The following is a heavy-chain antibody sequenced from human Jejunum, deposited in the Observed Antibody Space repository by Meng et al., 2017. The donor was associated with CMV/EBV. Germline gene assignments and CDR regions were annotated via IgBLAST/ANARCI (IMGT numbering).Heavy chain of an antibody. V-gene: IGHV4-39*07. J-gene: IGHJ4*02. CDR3: ARGAEDTTGFYHHYFDY. Sequence: LHLQESGPELVKPSETLSLTCTVSGASITSSGYYWGWIRQPPGRGLEWIGSVYYTGRTYYSASVQSRLTISVDASNNQLSLKLTSLTAADTALYYCARGAEDTTGFYHHYFDYCGQGTLVTVSS. D-gene: IGHD2/OR15-2a*01. CDR1: GASITSSGYY. CDR2: VYYTGRT.